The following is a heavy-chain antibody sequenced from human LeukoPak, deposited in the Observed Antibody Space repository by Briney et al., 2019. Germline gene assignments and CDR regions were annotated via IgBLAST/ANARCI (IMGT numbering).Heavy chain of an antibody. J-gene: IGHJ4*02. V-gene: IGHV1-18*04. CDR2: ISAYNGNT. CDR1: GYTFTGYY. D-gene: IGHD2-8*01. CDR3: ARDMRDVRLGYCTKCGPTPYYFDY. Sequence: ASVKVSCKASGYTFTGYYMHWVRQAPGQGLEWMGWISAYNGNTNYAQKLQGRVTMTTDTSTSTAYMELRSLRSDDTAVYYCARDMRDVRLGYCTKCGPTPYYFDYWGQGTLVTVSS.